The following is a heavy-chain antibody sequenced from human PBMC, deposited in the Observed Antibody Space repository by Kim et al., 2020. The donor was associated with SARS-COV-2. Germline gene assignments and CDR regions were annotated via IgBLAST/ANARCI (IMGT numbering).Heavy chain of an antibody. J-gene: IGHJ5*02. Sequence: GGSLRLSCAASGFTFSSYAMSWVRQAPGKGLEWVSAISGSGGSTYYADSVKGRFTISRDNSKNTLYLQMNSLRAEDTAVYYCAKEARRVRYFDWFPLDPWGQGTLVTVSS. CDR2: ISGSGGST. V-gene: IGHV3-23*01. CDR3: AKEARRVRYFDWFPLDP. CDR1: GFTFSSYA. D-gene: IGHD3-9*01.